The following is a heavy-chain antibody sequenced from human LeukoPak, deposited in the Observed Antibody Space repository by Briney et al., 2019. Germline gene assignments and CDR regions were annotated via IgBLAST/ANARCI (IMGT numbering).Heavy chain of an antibody. J-gene: IGHJ6*02. D-gene: IGHD3-22*01. CDR3: ARDRARTYYYDSSGYSYGMDV. V-gene: IGHV4-61*01. CDR1: GGSVSSGSYY. CDR2: IYYSGST. Sequence: PSETLSLTCTVSGGSVSSGSYYWSWIRQPPGKGLEWIGYIYYSGSTNYNPSLESRVTISVDTSKNQFSLKLSSVTAADTAVYYCARDRARTYYYDSSGYSYGMDVWGQGTTVTVSS.